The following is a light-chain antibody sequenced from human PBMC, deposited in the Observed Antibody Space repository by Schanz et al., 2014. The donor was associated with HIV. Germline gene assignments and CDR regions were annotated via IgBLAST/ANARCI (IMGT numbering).Light chain of an antibody. V-gene: IGLV2-8*01. CDR1: SMAFSSSNY. CDR2: DVS. Sequence: QSALTQPASVSGSPGQSITISCTGASMAFSSSNYVSWYQQHPGKAPKLMIYDVSKRPSGVPARFSGSKSGNTASLTVSGLQADDEADYYCSSYGGGDTLVFGGGTKLTVL. J-gene: IGLJ2*01. CDR3: SSYGGGDTLV.